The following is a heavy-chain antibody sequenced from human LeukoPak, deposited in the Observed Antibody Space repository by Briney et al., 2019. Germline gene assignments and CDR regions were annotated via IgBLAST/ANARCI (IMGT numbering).Heavy chain of an antibody. V-gene: IGHV4-59*01. J-gene: IGHJ3*02. CDR1: GGSISSYY. CDR2: IYYSGST. D-gene: IGHD3-22*01. CDR3: ARESTYYDSSGSYAFDI. Sequence: PSETLSLTCTVSGGSISSYYWSLIRQPPGKGLEWIGYIYYSGSTNYNPPLKSRVTISVDTSKNQFSLKLSSVTAADTAVYYCARESTYYDSSGSYAFDIWGQGTMVTVSS.